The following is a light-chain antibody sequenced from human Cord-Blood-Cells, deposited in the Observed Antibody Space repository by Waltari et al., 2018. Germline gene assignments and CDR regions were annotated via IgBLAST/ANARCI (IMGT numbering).Light chain of an antibody. CDR3: MIWHSSAWV. V-gene: IGLV5-45*01. J-gene: IGLJ3*02. Sequence: QAVLTQPASLSASPGASASLTCTLRSGINVGTYRLYWYQQQPGSPPQYLLRYKSDSDKQQGSGVPRRFSGSKDASANAGILLISGLQSEDEADYYCMIWHSSAWVFGGGTKLTVL. CDR2: YKSDSDK. CDR1: SGINVGTYR.